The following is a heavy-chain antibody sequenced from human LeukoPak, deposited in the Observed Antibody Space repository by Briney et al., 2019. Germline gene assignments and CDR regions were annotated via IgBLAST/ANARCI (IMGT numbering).Heavy chain of an antibody. V-gene: IGHV4-59*01. CDR2: IYYSGST. CDR3: VRHLRHYYMDV. Sequence: SETLSLTCTVSGGSISSYYWSWIRQPPGKGLEWIGYIYYSGSTNYNPSLKSRVTISVDTSKNQFSLNLSAVTAADTAVYHCVRHLRHYYMDVWGKGTTVTVSS. CDR1: GGSISSYY. J-gene: IGHJ6*03.